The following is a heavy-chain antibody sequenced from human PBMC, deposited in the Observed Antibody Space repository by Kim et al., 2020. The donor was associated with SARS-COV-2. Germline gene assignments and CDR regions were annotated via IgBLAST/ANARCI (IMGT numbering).Heavy chain of an antibody. Sequence: GGSLRLSCAASGFTVSSNYMSWVRQAPGKGLEWVSVIYSGGSTYYADSVKGRFTISRDNSKNTLYLQMNSLRAEDTAVYYCARATDYYDSSGYYLDDAYWYFDLWGRGTLVTVSS. CDR1: GFTVSSNY. CDR3: ARATDYYDSSGYYLDDAYWYFDL. D-gene: IGHD3-22*01. J-gene: IGHJ2*01. CDR2: IYSGGST. V-gene: IGHV3-66*01.